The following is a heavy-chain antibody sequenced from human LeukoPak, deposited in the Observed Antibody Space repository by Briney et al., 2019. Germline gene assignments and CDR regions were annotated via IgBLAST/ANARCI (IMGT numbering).Heavy chain of an antibody. CDR2: INHSGST. D-gene: IGHD6-6*01. V-gene: IGHV4-34*01. CDR3: ARHSNSWDYYYYMDV. Sequence: SETLSLTCAVYGGSFSGYYWSWIRQPPGKGLEWIGEINHSGSTNYNPSLKSRVTISVDTSKNQFSLKLSSVTAADTAVYYCARHSNSWDYYYYMDVWGKGTTVTVSS. J-gene: IGHJ6*03. CDR1: GGSFSGYY.